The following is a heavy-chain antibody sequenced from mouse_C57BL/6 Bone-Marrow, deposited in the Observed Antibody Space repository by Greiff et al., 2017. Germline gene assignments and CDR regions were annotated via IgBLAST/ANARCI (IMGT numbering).Heavy chain of an antibody. CDR2: TYPRSGNT. CDR3: ASPIYYGTAWFAY. J-gene: IGHJ3*01. V-gene: IGHV1-81*01. D-gene: IGHD2-1*01. Sequence: QVQLQQSGAELARPGASVKLSCKASGYTFTSYGISWVKQRTGQGLEWIGETYPRSGNTYYNEKFKGKATLTADKSSSTAYMELRSLTSEDSAVYFCASPIYYGTAWFAYWGQGPLVTVSA. CDR1: GYTFTSYG.